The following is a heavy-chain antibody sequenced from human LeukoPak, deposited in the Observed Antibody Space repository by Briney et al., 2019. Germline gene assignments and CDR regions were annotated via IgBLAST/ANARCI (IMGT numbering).Heavy chain of an antibody. D-gene: IGHD2-2*01. CDR3: ARALDSSSSRYQAFEY. Sequence: GGSLRLSCATSGFSFSSYWMSWVRQAPGKGLEWGASIKQDGSEKYYVDSVKGRFTISRDSAKNSLYLQINNLRAKDTAVYYCARALDSSSSRYQAFEYWGQGTPVTVSS. J-gene: IGHJ4*02. CDR2: IKQDGSEK. CDR1: GFSFSSYW. V-gene: IGHV3-7*01.